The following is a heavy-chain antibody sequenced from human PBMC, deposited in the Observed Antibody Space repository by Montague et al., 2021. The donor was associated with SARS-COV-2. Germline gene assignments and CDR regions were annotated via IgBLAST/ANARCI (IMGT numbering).Heavy chain of an antibody. D-gene: IGHD1-7*01. CDR2: TYYGSSWNT. J-gene: IGHJ3*02. CDR1: GDSVSRNNPA. Sequence: CAISGDSVSRNNPAWNWIRQSPSRGLEWLGRTYYGSSWNTDYAVSVKSRITISPDTSKNQFSLHLSSVTPEDTAVYYCARGWNYAFDIWSQGTMVTVSS. V-gene: IGHV6-1*01. CDR3: ARGWNYAFDI.